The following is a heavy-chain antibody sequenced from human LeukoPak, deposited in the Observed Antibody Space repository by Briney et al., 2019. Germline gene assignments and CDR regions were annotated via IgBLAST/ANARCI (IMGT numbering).Heavy chain of an antibody. D-gene: IGHD3-10*01. J-gene: IGHJ4*02. CDR2: ISYDGSNK. CDR1: GFTFSSYG. CDR3: AKDWRYYYGSGSLVDY. Sequence: GGSLRLSCAASGFTFSSYGMHWVRQAPGKGLEWVAVISYDGSNKYYADSVKGRFTISRDNSKNTLYLQMNSLRAEDTAVYYCAKDWRYYYGSGSLVDYWGQGTLVTVSS. V-gene: IGHV3-30*18.